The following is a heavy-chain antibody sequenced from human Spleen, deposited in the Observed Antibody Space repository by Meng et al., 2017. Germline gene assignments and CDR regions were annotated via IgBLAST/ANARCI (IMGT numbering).Heavy chain of an antibody. CDR3: ARDSSRAAAARYYYYGMDV. CDR1: GFTFSDYY. V-gene: IGHV3-11*06. J-gene: IGHJ6*02. CDR2: ISSSSSYI. D-gene: IGHD6-13*01. Sequence: GGSLRLSCAASGFTFSDYYMSWIRQAPGKGLEWVSSISSSSSYIYYADSVKGRFTISRDNAKNSLYLQMNSLRAEDTAVYYCARDSSRAAAARYYYYGMDVWGQGTTVTVSS.